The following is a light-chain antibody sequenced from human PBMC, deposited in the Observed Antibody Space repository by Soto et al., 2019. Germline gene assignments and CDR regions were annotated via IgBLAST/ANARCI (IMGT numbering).Light chain of an antibody. Sequence: DIVLTQSPASLSLPPGERATLSCRASQSVSSSFLAWYQQKPGQAPRLLIYGASRRATGIADRFTGSGSGTDFTLTISRLEPDDFAVYYCQQDDSSLTFGLGTKVEIK. J-gene: IGKJ1*01. V-gene: IGKV3-20*01. CDR1: QSVSSSF. CDR3: QQDDSSLT. CDR2: GAS.